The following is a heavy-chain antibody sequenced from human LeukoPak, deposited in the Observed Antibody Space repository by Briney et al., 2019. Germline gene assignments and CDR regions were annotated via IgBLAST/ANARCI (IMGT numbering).Heavy chain of an antibody. CDR3: ARGEAPLGSSSWGA. J-gene: IGHJ4*02. CDR2: MNPNSGNT. CDR1: GYTFTSYD. D-gene: IGHD6-13*01. V-gene: IGHV1-8*01. Sequence: ASVKVSCKASGYTFTSYDINWVRHATGQGLGWMGWMNPNSGNTGYAQKFQGRVTMTRNTSISTAYMELSSLRSEDTAVYYCARGEAPLGSSSWGAWGQGPLVTVSS.